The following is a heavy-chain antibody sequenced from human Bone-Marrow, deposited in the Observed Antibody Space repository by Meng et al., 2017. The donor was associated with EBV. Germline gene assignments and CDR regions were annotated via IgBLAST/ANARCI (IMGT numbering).Heavy chain of an antibody. CDR1: GYTFSGYD. CDR3: ARDLTNDYLDY. CDR2: INPNSGGT. V-gene: IGHV1-2*06. Sequence: QLQLGQSGAEVKKPGASVKVSCKASGYTFSGYDMHWVRQAPGQGLEWMGRINPNSGGTNYAQKFQGRVTMSRDTSISTAYMELSRLRSDDTALYYCARDLTNDYLDYWGQGTLVTVSS. D-gene: IGHD3-3*01. J-gene: IGHJ4*02.